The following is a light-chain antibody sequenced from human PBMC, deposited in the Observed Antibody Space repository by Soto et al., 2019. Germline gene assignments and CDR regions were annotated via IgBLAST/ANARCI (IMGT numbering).Light chain of an antibody. V-gene: IGKV3-20*01. Sequence: EIVLTQSPGTLSLSPGEGATLSCRASQSVSSNYLAWYQQKYGQAPRLLIYGASGRATGIPDRFSGSGSVTDTTLTNSRLEREDFAGYNFQQYGSSPDRVTFGPGTKVDIK. CDR3: QQYGSSPDRVT. J-gene: IGKJ3*01. CDR1: QSVSSNY. CDR2: GAS.